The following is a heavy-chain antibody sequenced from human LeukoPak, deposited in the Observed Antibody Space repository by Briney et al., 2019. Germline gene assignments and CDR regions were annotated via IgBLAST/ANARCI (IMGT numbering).Heavy chain of an antibody. Sequence: SETLSLTCTVSGGSISSYYWSWIRQPPGKGLEWIGCIYYSGSTNCNPSLKSRVTISVDTSKNQFSLKLSSVTAADTAVYYCARGHYYDSSGSRDAFDIWGQGTMVTVSS. CDR1: GGSISSYY. J-gene: IGHJ3*02. D-gene: IGHD3-22*01. V-gene: IGHV4-59*01. CDR2: IYYSGST. CDR3: ARGHYYDSSGSRDAFDI.